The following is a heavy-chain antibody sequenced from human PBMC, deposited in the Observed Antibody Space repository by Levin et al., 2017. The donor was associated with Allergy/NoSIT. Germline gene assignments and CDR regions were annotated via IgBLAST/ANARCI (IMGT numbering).Heavy chain of an antibody. CDR3: ARDSSSWSSLKDYYFDY. Sequence: SVKVSCKASGGTFSSYAISWVRQAPGQGLEWMGGIIPIFGTANYAQKFQGRVTITADESTSTAYMELSSLRSEDTAVYYCARDSSSWSSLKDYYFDYWGQGTLVTVSS. CDR2: IIPIFGTA. CDR1: GGTFSSYA. J-gene: IGHJ4*02. V-gene: IGHV1-69*13. D-gene: IGHD6-13*01.